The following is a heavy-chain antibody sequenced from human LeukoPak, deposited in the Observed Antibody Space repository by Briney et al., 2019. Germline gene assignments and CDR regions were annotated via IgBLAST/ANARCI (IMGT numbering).Heavy chain of an antibody. CDR1: GFTFDDYG. CDR2: INWNGGST. CDR3: AREWGEDAFDI. J-gene: IGHJ3*02. V-gene: IGHV3-20*04. D-gene: IGHD3-16*01. Sequence: GGSQRLSCAASGFTFDDYGMSWVRQAPGKGLEWVSGINWNGGSTGYADSVKGRFTISRDNSKNSLYLQMNSLRVEDTALYYCAREWGEDAFDIWGQGTMVTVSS.